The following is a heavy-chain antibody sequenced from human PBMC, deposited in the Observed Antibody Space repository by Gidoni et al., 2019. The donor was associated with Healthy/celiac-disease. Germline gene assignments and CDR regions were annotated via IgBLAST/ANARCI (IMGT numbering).Heavy chain of an antibody. CDR3: ARYDYSNYVYYYYGMDV. CDR1: GYTFTSYG. Sequence: QVQLVQSGAEVKKPGASVKVSCKASGYTFTSYGISWVQQAPGQGLEWMGWISAYNGNTNYAQKLQGRVTMTTDTSTSTAYMELRSLRSDDTAVYYCARYDYSNYVYYYYGMDVWGQGTTVTVSS. J-gene: IGHJ6*02. D-gene: IGHD4-4*01. V-gene: IGHV1-18*01. CDR2: ISAYNGNT.